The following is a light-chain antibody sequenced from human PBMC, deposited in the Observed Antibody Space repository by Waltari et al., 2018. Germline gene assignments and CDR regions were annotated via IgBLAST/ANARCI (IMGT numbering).Light chain of an antibody. CDR3: QQYDNLPRRT. V-gene: IGKV1-33*01. J-gene: IGKJ3*01. CDR2: DAS. Sequence: DIQMTQSPSSLSASVGDRVTITCQASQDISNYLNWYQQKPGKAPKLLIYDASNLETGVSSRFSGSGSETDFTFTISSLQSEDIATYYCQQYDNLPRRTFGPGTKVDIK. CDR1: QDISNY.